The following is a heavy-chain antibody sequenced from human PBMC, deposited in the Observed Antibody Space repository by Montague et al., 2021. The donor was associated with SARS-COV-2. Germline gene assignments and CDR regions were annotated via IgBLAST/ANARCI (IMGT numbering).Heavy chain of an antibody. CDR2: INHSGSI. V-gene: IGHV4-34*01. CDR3: ARVPDYYDSSGYYFDAFDI. J-gene: IGHJ3*02. CDR1: GGSFSGYY. Sequence: SETLSLTCAVYGGSFSGYYWSRIRQPPGKGLEWIGEINHSGSINYNPSLKSRVTISVDTSKNQFSLKLSSVTAADTAVYYCARVPDYYDSSGYYFDAFDIWGQGTMVTVSS. D-gene: IGHD3-22*01.